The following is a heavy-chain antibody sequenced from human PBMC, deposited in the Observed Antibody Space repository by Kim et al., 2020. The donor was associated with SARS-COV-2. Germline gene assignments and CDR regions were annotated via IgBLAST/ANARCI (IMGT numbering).Heavy chain of an antibody. CDR1: GFTFSSYS. V-gene: IGHV3-21*01. CDR2: ISSSSSYI. D-gene: IGHD4-17*01. J-gene: IGHJ5*02. Sequence: GGSLRLSCAASGFTFSSYSMNWVRQAPGKGLEWVSSISSSSSYIYYADSVKGRFTISRDNAKNSLYLQMNSLRAEDTAVYYCARWVMTTVTIGWFDPWGQGTLVTVSS. CDR3: ARWVMTTVTIGWFDP.